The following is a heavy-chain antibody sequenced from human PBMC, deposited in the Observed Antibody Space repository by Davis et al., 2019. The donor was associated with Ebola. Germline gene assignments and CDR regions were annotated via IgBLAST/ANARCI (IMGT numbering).Heavy chain of an antibody. CDR1: AFTFSDYW. J-gene: IGHJ3*01. V-gene: IGHV3-11*01. CDR3: ARDMGPTGNQQSDVFDL. Sequence: PGGSLRLSCAASAFTFSDYWMTWIRQAPGKGLEWVSYISGSGHTIYYADSVKGRFTISRDNAENSLYLQMTSLRVDDTAVYYCARDMGPTGNQQSDVFDLWGHGTMVTVSS. CDR2: ISGSGHTI. D-gene: IGHD1-14*01.